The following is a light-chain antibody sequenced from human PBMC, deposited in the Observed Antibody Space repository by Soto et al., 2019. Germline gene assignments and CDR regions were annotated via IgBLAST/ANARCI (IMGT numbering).Light chain of an antibody. Sequence: EIVMTQSPATLSVSPGERATLSCRASQSVSSNLAWYQQKPGQAPRLLIYATSTRATDVPARFSGSGSGTEFTLTISRLQSEDFAVYYCQQYHNWPPLTFGGGTKVE. CDR2: ATS. V-gene: IGKV3-15*01. CDR1: QSVSSN. J-gene: IGKJ4*01. CDR3: QQYHNWPPLT.